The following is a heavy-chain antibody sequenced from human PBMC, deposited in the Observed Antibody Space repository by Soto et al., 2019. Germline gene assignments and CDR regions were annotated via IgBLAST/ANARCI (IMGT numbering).Heavy chain of an antibody. Sequence: HSQTLSLTCAISGDSVSSKSAAWNWIRQSPSRGLEWLGRTYYRSKWSTDYAVSVKSRITINPDTSKNQFSLQLNSVTPEDAAVYYCTRALSGSYDSWGQGTLVTVSS. CDR1: GDSVSSKSAA. J-gene: IGHJ5*01. CDR2: TYYRSKWST. V-gene: IGHV6-1*01. D-gene: IGHD1-26*01. CDR3: TRALSGSYDS.